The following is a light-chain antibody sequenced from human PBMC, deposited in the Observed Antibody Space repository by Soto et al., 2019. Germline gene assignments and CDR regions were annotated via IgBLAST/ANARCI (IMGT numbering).Light chain of an antibody. CDR2: GGS. J-gene: IGKJ1*01. Sequence: ELVLTQSPATLSLSAGERATLSCRASQSVSSYLAWYQQKPGQAPRLLIYGGSSRATGIPVRFSGSGSETESTLTITRLEPEDFAVYYCKQYSSSRTCGQGTKVDIK. CDR1: QSVSSY. CDR3: KQYSSSRT. V-gene: IGKV3-20*01.